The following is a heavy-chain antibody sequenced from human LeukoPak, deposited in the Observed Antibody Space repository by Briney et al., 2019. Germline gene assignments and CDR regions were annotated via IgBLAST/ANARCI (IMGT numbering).Heavy chain of an antibody. D-gene: IGHD6-13*01. Sequence: GGSLRLSCAASGFTVSSSYMSWVRQAPGKGLEWVSVIYSGGSTYYADSVKGRFTISRDNSKNTLYLQMNSLRAEDTAVYYCARAPASSSWYLPWFDPWGQGTLVTVSS. V-gene: IGHV3-66*02. CDR3: ARAPASSSWYLPWFDP. CDR2: IYSGGST. J-gene: IGHJ5*02. CDR1: GFTVSSSY.